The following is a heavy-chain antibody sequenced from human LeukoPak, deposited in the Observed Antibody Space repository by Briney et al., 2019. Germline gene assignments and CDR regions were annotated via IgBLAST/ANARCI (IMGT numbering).Heavy chain of an antibody. CDR3: ARPVYDILTGYPRGAFDI. CDR1: GGSISSSSYY. V-gene: IGHV4-39*01. D-gene: IGHD3-9*01. Sequence: SETLSLTCTVSGGSISSSSYYWGWIRQPPGKGLEWIGSIYYSGSTYYNPSLKSRVTISVDTSKNQFSLMLSSVTAADTAVYYCARPVYDILTGYPRGAFDIWGQGTMVTVSS. CDR2: IYYSGST. J-gene: IGHJ3*02.